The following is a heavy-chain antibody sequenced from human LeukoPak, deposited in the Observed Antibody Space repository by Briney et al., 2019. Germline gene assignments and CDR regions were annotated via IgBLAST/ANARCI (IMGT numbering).Heavy chain of an antibody. J-gene: IGHJ4*02. CDR3: ARVLSYGDYGSPFDY. CDR1: GFTFSSYW. V-gene: IGHV3-74*01. CDR2: INGEGSST. Sequence: GGSLRLSCAASGFTFSSYWMHWVRQAPGKGLVWVSRINGEGSSTTYADSVKGRFTISRDSAKNSLYLQMNSLRAEDTALYYCARVLSYGDYGSPFDYWGQGTLVTVSS. D-gene: IGHD4-17*01.